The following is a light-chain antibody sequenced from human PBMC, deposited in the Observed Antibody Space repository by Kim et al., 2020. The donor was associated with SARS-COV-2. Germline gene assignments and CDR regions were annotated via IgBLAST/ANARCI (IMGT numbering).Light chain of an antibody. CDR2: GKN. V-gene: IGLV3-19*01. J-gene: IGLJ1*01. CDR1: SLRSYY. Sequence: SSELTQDPAVSVALGQTVRITCQGDSLRSYYASWYQQKPGQAPVLVIFGKNNRPSGIPDRFSGSNSGNTASLTITGAQAEDEADYYCNSRDSSGYHYVFG. CDR3: NSRDSSGYHYV.